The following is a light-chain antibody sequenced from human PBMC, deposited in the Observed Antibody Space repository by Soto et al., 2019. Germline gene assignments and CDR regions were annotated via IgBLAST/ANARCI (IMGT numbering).Light chain of an antibody. V-gene: IGLV1-44*01. CDR3: AAWDDSLRAVV. CDR1: TSNIGTYA. CDR2: RNH. J-gene: IGLJ2*01. Sequence: QSVLTQSPSASGTPGQRVTISCSGSTSNIGTYAVNWYQQLPGTAPTLLIFRNHQRPSGVPDRFSGSKSGTSASLAISGPQSADEADYYCAAWDDSLRAVVFGGGTKLTFL.